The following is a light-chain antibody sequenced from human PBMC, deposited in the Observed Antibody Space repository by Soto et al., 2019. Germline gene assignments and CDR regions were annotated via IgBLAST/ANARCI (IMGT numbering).Light chain of an antibody. Sequence: DVVATQSPLALPVTLGPPASISCRSSQSLIHSDGNTYLHWFQQRPGQAPRRLIYHGSIRDSGVPDRFSGSGSGTDFTLEISRVEAEDVGVYYCMQGRHWPYTFGPGTTVDIK. CDR1: QSLIHSDGNTY. J-gene: IGKJ3*01. CDR3: MQGRHWPYT. CDR2: HGS. V-gene: IGKV2-30*02.